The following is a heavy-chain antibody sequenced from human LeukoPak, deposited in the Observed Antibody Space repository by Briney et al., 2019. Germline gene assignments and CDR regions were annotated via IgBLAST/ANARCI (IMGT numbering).Heavy chain of an antibody. V-gene: IGHV3-30*02. Sequence: GGSPRLSCAASGFTFSSYGMHWVRPAPGKGLEWVAFIRYDGSDKYYADSVNGRFTISRDNSKNTLYLEMNSLRAEDTAVYYCAKDDLGTAFYFDHWGQGTLVTVSS. CDR1: GFTFSSYG. CDR2: IRYDGSDK. J-gene: IGHJ4*02. CDR3: AKDDLGTAFYFDH. D-gene: IGHD5-18*01.